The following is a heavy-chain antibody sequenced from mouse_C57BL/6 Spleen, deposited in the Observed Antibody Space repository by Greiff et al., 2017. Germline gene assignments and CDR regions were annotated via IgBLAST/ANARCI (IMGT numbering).Heavy chain of an antibody. Sequence: QVQLQQSGAELARPGASVQLPCKASGYTFESYGISWVKQRTGKGLEWIGEIYPRSGNTFYNVKFTGKATLPADKSSSTAYMVLRSLTSEDSAVYFCTMDYYGYYGAYWAQGTLVTVSA. CDR1: GYTFESYG. J-gene: IGHJ3*01. CDR3: TMDYYGYYGAY. V-gene: IGHV1-81*01. D-gene: IGHD2-3*01. CDR2: IYPRSGNT.